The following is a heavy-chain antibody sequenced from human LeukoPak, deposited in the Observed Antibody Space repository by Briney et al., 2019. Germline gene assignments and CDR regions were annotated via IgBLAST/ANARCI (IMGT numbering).Heavy chain of an antibody. J-gene: IGHJ4*02. CDR1: GGSISSYY. D-gene: IGHD3-22*01. V-gene: IGHV4-4*07. CDR2: IYTSGST. CDR3: ARLYYYDSSGYPLFDY. Sequence: PSETLSLTCTVSGGSISSYYWSWIRQPAGKGLEWIGRIYTSGSTNYNPSLKSRVTMSVDTSKNQFSLKLSSVTAADTAVYYCARLYYYDSSGYPLFDYWGQGTLVTVPS.